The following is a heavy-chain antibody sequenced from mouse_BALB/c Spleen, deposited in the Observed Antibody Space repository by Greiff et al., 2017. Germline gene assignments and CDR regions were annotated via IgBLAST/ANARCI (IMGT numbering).Heavy chain of an antibody. J-gene: IGHJ4*01. CDR3: ASYYGSHYYAMDY. Sequence: VKLMESGPGLVAPSQSLSITCTVSGFSLTSYGVHWVRQPPGKGLEWLGVIWAGGSTNYNSALMSRLSISKDNSKSQVFLKMNSLQANDTAIYYCASYYGSHYYAMDYWGQGTSVTVSS. CDR2: IWAGGST. V-gene: IGHV2-9*02. CDR1: GFSLTSYG. D-gene: IGHD1-1*01.